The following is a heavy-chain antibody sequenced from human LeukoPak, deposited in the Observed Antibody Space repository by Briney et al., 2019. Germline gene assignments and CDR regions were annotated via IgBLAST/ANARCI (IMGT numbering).Heavy chain of an antibody. CDR2: YYSGST. Sequence: SETLSLTCTVSGGSISSYYWSWIRLPPGKGLEWIGYYYSGSTNYNPSLKSRVTISVDTSKNQFSLKLSSVTAADTAVYYCAKLLVKGAFDYWGQGILVTVSS. J-gene: IGHJ4*02. CDR1: GGSISSYY. CDR3: AKLLVKGAFDY. D-gene: IGHD3-22*01. V-gene: IGHV4-59*03.